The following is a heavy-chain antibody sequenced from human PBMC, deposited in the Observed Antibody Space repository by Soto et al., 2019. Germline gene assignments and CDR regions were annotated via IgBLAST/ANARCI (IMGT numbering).Heavy chain of an antibody. J-gene: IGHJ4*02. CDR1: GYTFSRYG. V-gene: IGHV1-18*01. CDR3: ARERKWEPLPY. CDR2: INGNTGHT. D-gene: IGHD1-26*01. Sequence: QVQLVQSGAEVKEPGASVKVSCKTSGYTFSRYGITWVRQAPGQGLEWMGWINGNTGHTIYALNLEDRLTIKTDTSTSTAYMELRSLKSADTAVYYCARERKWEPLPYWGQGTLVTVSS.